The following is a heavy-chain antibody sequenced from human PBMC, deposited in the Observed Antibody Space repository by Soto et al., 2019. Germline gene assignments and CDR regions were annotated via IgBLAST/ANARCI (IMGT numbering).Heavy chain of an antibody. CDR2: ISYSGNT. Sequence: SETLSLTCTVSGGSIISGYWSWIRQPPGKGLEWVGYISYSGNTNYNPSLKSRVTMSVDTPKNQFSLRLSSVTTADTAVYYCAGLRGYAGSPIDYWGQGTLVTVSS. CDR1: GGSIISGY. CDR3: AGLRGYAGSPIDY. D-gene: IGHD2-15*01. V-gene: IGHV4-59*01. J-gene: IGHJ4*02.